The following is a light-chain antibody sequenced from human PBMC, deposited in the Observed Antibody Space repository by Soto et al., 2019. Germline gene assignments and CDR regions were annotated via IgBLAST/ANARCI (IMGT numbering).Light chain of an antibody. V-gene: IGLV2-11*02. CDR1: SSNIGNNY. CDR2: NVS. CDR3: CSYAGSQTRI. J-gene: IGLJ1*01. Sequence: QSVLTQPPSVSAAPGQKVTISCSGSSSNIGNNYVSWYQQHPGKAPKLIIYNVSKRPSGVPDRFSGSKSGNTASLTISGLQGDDEADYYCCSYAGSQTRIFGTGTKLTVL.